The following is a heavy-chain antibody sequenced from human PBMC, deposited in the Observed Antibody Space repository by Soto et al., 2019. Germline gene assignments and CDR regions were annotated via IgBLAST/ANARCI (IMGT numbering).Heavy chain of an antibody. J-gene: IGHJ2*01. Sequence: GASVKVSCKASGYTFTSYAMHWVRQAPGQGLEWMGWINAGNGNTKYSQKFQGRVTITRDTSASTAYMELSSLRSEDTAVYYCARADMVRGVIIRWYFDLWGRGTLVTVSS. CDR2: INAGNGNT. V-gene: IGHV1-3*01. D-gene: IGHD3-10*01. CDR3: ARADMVRGVIIRWYFDL. CDR1: GYTFTSYA.